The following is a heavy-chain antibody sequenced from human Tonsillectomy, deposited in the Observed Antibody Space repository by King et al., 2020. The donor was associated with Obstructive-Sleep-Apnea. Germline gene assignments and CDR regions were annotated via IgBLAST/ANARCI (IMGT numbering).Heavy chain of an antibody. CDR1: GFTFSSFA. J-gene: IGHJ4*02. D-gene: IGHD6-6*01. CDR2: ISGSGGST. V-gene: IGHV3-23*01. Sequence: QLQESGGGLVQPGGSLRLSCAASGFTFSSFAMSWVRQAPGKGLEWVSGISGSGGSTYYADSVKGRFTISRDNSRNTLYLQMNSLRAEDRALYFCAKRQLVPEGYFDYWGQGTLVTVSS. CDR3: AKRQLVPEGYFDY.